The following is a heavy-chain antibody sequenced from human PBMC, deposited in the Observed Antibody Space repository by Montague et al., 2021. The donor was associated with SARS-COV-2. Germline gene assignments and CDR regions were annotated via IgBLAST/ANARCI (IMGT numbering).Heavy chain of an antibody. J-gene: IGHJ6*02. CDR2: INHCGST. V-gene: IGHV4-34*01. CDR3: TREGYQVLWSDYYYYGMDV. Sequence: SETLSLTCAVSGGSFSGYYWSWIRQPPGTGLEWIGEINHCGSTNXXPSLKSRVTISVDTSKNQFSLKLSSVTAADTAVYYCTREGYQVLWSDYYYYGMDVWGQGTTVTVSS. CDR1: GGSFSGYY. D-gene: IGHD2-2*01.